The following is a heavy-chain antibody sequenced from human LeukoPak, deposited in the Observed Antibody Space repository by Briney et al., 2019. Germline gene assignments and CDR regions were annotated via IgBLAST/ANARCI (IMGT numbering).Heavy chain of an antibody. CDR3: ARSPVYYYYYYYMDV. J-gene: IGHJ6*03. CDR1: GYTFTSYD. Sequence: ASVKVSCKASGYTFTSYDINWVRQATGQGLEWMGWMNPNSGNTGYAQKFQGRVTITRNTSISTAYMELSSLRSEDTAVYYCARSPVYYYYYYYMDVWGKGTTVTVSS. CDR2: MNPNSGNT. V-gene: IGHV1-8*03. D-gene: IGHD1-14*01.